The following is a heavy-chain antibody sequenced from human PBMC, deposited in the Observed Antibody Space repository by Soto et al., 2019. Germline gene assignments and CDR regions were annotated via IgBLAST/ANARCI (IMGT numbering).Heavy chain of an antibody. Sequence: QVQLVQSGAEVKKPGSSVKVSCKASGGTFSSYAISWVRQAPGQGLEWMGGIIPIFGTANYAQKFQGRVTTTADESTSTAYMELSSLRSEDTAVYYCARGKGYCSGGSCYRGRGGPGYWFDPWGQGTLVTVSS. CDR3: ARGKGYCSGGSCYRGRGGPGYWFDP. D-gene: IGHD2-15*01. CDR2: IIPIFGTA. J-gene: IGHJ5*02. V-gene: IGHV1-69*01. CDR1: GGTFSSYA.